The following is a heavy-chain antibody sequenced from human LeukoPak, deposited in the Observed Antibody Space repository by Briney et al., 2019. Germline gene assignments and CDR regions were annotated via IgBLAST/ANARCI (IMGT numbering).Heavy chain of an antibody. CDR2: INHSGST. J-gene: IGHJ5*02. Sequence: SETLSLTCAVYGGSFSGYYWSWIRQPPGKGLERIGEINHSGSTNYNPSLKSRVTISVDTSKNQFSLKLSSVTAADTAVYYCARGTPITMIVKWLSWFDPWGQGTLVTVSS. D-gene: IGHD3-22*01. CDR3: ARGTPITMIVKWLSWFDP. V-gene: IGHV4-34*01. CDR1: GGSFSGYY.